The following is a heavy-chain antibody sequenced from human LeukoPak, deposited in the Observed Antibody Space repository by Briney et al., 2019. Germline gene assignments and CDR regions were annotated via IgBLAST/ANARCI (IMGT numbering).Heavy chain of an antibody. CDR3: ARDRNYYDSSGYSPIFDY. Sequence: ASVKVSCKASGGTFSSYAISWVRQAPGQGLEWMGGIIPIFGAANYAQKFQGRVTITADESTGTAYMELSSLRSEGTAVYYCARDRNYYDSSGYSPIFDYWGQGTLVTVSS. CDR2: IIPIFGAA. V-gene: IGHV1-69*13. D-gene: IGHD3-22*01. CDR1: GGTFSSYA. J-gene: IGHJ4*02.